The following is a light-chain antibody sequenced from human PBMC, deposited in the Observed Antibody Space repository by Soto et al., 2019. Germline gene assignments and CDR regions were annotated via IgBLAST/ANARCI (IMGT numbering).Light chain of an antibody. CDR1: SSDVGGYNY. CDR2: DVS. V-gene: IGLV2-11*01. CDR3: CSYAGSYTSHVV. J-gene: IGLJ2*01. Sequence: QSALTQPRSVSGSTGQSVTISCTGTSSDVGGYNYVSWYQQHPGKAPKLMIYDVSKRPSGVPDRFSGSKSGNTASLTISGLQAEDEADYYCCSYAGSYTSHVVFGGGTKLTVL.